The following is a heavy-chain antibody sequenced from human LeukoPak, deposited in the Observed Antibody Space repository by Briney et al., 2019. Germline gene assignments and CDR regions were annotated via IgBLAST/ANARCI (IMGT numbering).Heavy chain of an antibody. CDR1: GGSVSSDTYY. CDR2: IYYSGST. CDR3: ARRGTTWYFED. D-gene: IGHD1-14*01. Sequence: PSETLSLTCIVSGGSVSSDTYYWSWIRQPPGKGLEWIGSIYYSGSTNYNPSLKSRVTISVDTSKNQFSLKLTSVTAADTAVYYCARRGTTWYFEDWGQGTLVTVSS. J-gene: IGHJ4*02. V-gene: IGHV4-61*01.